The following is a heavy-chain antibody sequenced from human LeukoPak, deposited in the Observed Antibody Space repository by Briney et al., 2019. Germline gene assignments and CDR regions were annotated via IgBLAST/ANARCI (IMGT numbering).Heavy chain of an antibody. Sequence: SETLSLTCTVSGGSISSYYWSWIRQPAGKGLEWIGRIYTSGSTNYNPSLKSRVTMSVDTSKNQFSLKLSSVTAADTAVYYCAMTYYYDSSGYSAFDYWGQGTLVTVSS. CDR2: IYTSGST. J-gene: IGHJ4*02. CDR3: AMTYYYDSSGYSAFDY. CDR1: GGSISSYY. V-gene: IGHV4-4*07. D-gene: IGHD3-22*01.